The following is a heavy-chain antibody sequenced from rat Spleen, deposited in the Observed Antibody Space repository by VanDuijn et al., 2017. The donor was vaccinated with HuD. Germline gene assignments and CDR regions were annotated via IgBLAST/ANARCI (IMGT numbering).Heavy chain of an antibody. CDR2: ISYSGVT. D-gene: IGHD1-1*01. CDR3: ARLAGTTVVDYYFDY. Sequence: EVLLQESGPGLVRPSQSLSLTCSVTGSSITSNYWGWIRRFPGSKMEWLGYISYSGVTNYNPSLTTRISITRDTSKNQFFLQLTSVTTEDTAIYYCARLAGTTVVDYYFDYWGQGVMVTVSS. J-gene: IGHJ2*01. CDR1: GSSITSNY. V-gene: IGHV3-1*01.